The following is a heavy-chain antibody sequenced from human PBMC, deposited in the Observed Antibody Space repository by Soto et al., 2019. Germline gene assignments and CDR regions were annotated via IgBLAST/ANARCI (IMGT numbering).Heavy chain of an antibody. D-gene: IGHD3-10*01. CDR2: INPKSGDT. J-gene: IGHJ4*02. Sequence: ASVKVSCKASGYAFTAYYMHWVRQAPGQGVEWMGWINPKSGDTTYAQKFQGRVAMTRDTSITTAYMELSRLRSDDTAVYYCASDRTYGSGSHYYFDYWGQGTPVTVSS. CDR1: GYAFTAYY. V-gene: IGHV1-2*02. CDR3: ASDRTYGSGSHYYFDY.